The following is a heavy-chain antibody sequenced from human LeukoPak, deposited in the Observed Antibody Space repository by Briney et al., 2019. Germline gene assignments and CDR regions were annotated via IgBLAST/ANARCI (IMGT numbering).Heavy chain of an antibody. V-gene: IGHV1-69*13. Sequence: GASVKVSCKASGGTFSSYAISWVRQAPGQGLEWMGGIIPIFGTANYAQKFQGRVTITADESTSTAYMELSSLRSEDTAVYYCARVRVGRQQLVYYYYYMDVWGKGTTVTVSS. D-gene: IGHD6-13*01. J-gene: IGHJ6*03. CDR1: GGTFSSYA. CDR2: IIPIFGTA. CDR3: ARVRVGRQQLVYYYYYMDV.